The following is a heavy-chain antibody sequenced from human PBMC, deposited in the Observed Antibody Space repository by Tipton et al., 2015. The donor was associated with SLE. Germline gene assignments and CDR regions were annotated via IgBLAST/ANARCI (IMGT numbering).Heavy chain of an antibody. V-gene: IGHV3-15*01. D-gene: IGHD2-21*01. Sequence: SLRLSCAASGFTFSNAWMSWVRQAPGKGLEWVGRIKSKTDGGTTDYAAPVKGRFTISRDDSKNTLYLQMNSLKTEDTAVYYCTTGRDCGGDCYPEAFDIWGQGTMVTVSS. CDR2: IKSKTDGGTT. J-gene: IGHJ3*02. CDR1: GFTFSNAW. CDR3: TTGRDCGGDCYPEAFDI.